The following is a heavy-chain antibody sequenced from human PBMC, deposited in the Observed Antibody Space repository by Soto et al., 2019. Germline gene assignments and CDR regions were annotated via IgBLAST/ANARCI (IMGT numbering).Heavy chain of an antibody. CDR1: GGSISSSSYY. CDR3: ARHGLEDGSGSYYNPLDYYYGMDV. J-gene: IGHJ6*02. Sequence: SETLSLTCTVSGGSISSSSYYWGWIRQPPGKGLEWIGSIYYSGSTYYNPSLKSRVTISVDTSKNQFSLKLSSVTAADTAVYYCARHGLEDGSGSYYNPLDYYYGMDVWGQGTTVTVSS. D-gene: IGHD3-10*01. V-gene: IGHV4-39*01. CDR2: IYYSGST.